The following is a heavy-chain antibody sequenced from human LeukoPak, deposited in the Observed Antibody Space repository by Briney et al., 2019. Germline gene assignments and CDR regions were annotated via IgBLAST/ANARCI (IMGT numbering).Heavy chain of an antibody. CDR2: ISSSSSTI. J-gene: IGHJ4*02. Sequence: GGSLRLSCAASGFTFSSYSMHWVRQAPGKGLEWVSSISSSSSTIYDADSVKGRFTISRDDAKNSLYLQMNSLRAEDTAVYYCARDPGSAVVVPAALDYFDYWGQGTLVTVSS. V-gene: IGHV3-21*01. CDR1: GFTFSSYS. CDR3: ARDPGSAVVVPAALDYFDY. D-gene: IGHD2-2*01.